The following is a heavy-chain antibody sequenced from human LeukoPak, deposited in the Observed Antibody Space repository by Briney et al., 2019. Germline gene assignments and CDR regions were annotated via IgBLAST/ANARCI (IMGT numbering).Heavy chain of an antibody. V-gene: IGHV4-59*01. CDR3: ARDSPTDEYFQH. J-gene: IGHJ1*01. CDR2: IYYSGST. D-gene: IGHD4-17*01. CDR1: GGSISSYY. Sequence: PSETLSLTCTVSGGSISSYYWSWIRQPPGKGLEWIGYIYYSGSTNYNPSLKSRVTISVDTSKNQFSLKLSSVTAADTAVYYCARDSPTDEYFQHWGQGTLVTVSS.